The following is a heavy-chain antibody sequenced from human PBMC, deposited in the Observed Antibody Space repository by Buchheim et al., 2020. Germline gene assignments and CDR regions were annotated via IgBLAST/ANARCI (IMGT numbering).Heavy chain of an antibody. CDR1: GGSINTYY. CDR2: IYYSGIT. V-gene: IGHV4-59*01. J-gene: IGHJ4*02. CDR3: ARGGGWSHYLDF. Sequence: QVQLQVSGPGLVRSSETLPLTCTVSGGSINTYYWSWIRQSPGKGLEWIGYIYYSGITNYNPSLTSRVTISVDTSKNQFSLKLTSVTAADTAVYYCARGGGWSHYLDFWGQGAL. D-gene: IGHD6-19*01.